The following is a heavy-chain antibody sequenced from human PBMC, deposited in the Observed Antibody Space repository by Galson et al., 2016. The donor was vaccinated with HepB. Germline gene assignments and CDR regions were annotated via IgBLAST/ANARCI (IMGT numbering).Heavy chain of an antibody. J-gene: IGHJ6*04. CDR3: ARDIPPHYDFWSGYYDGLDV. Sequence: SLRLSCAASGFSFRSYTMHWVRQAPGKGLEWVGLTSYDGGIKFYAESVRGRFTISRDNSKNTLYLQMNGLRAEDTAIYYCARDIPPHYDFWSGYYDGLDVWGKGTTVSVSS. CDR1: GFSFRSYT. V-gene: IGHV3-30-3*01. CDR2: TSYDGGIK. D-gene: IGHD3-3*01.